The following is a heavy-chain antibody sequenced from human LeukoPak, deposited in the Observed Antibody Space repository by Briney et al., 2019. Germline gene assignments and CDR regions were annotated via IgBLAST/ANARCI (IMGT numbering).Heavy chain of an antibody. CDR2: MNPNSGDT. V-gene: IGHV1-8*01. J-gene: IGHJ4*02. Sequence: ASVKVSCKASGYTFTSYDINWVRQATGQGLEWMGWMNPNSGDTGYAQKFQGRVTTTRNTSISTAYMELSSLRSEDTAVYYCARGLRWYNSGIGYWGQGTLVTVSS. CDR1: GYTFTSYD. D-gene: IGHD3-10*01. CDR3: ARGLRWYNSGIGY.